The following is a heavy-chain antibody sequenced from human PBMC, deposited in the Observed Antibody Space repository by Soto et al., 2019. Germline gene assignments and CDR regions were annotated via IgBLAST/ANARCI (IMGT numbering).Heavy chain of an antibody. V-gene: IGHV1-2*04. Sequence: ASVKVSCKASGYTFTGYYMHWVRQAPGQGLEWMGWINPNSGGTNYAQKFQGWATMTRDTSISTAYMELSRLRSDDTAVYYCARGQASFVVVPAAMTLNWFDPWGQGTLVTVSS. D-gene: IGHD2-2*01. CDR1: GYTFTGYY. CDR2: INPNSGGT. J-gene: IGHJ5*02. CDR3: ARGQASFVVVPAAMTLNWFDP.